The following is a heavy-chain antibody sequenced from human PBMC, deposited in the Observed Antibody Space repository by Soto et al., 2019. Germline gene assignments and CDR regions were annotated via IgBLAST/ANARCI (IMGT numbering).Heavy chain of an antibody. D-gene: IGHD1-26*01. CDR1: GGSITTYY. Sequence: QVQLQESGPGLVKPSETLSLICTVSGGSITTYYWSWIRQTPGKGLEWIAYIYHSGSTSYNPSLTSRVTISVDTSKNQFSLKLSSVTAADTAVYYCAKLSGSGWFDPWGQGTLVTVSS. CDR3: AKLSGSGWFDP. CDR2: IYHSGST. V-gene: IGHV4-59*01. J-gene: IGHJ5*02.